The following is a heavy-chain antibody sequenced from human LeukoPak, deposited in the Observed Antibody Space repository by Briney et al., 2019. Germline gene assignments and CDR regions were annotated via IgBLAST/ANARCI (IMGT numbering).Heavy chain of an antibody. Sequence: GGSLRLSCAASGVTXSXYSMXWVXXAPGKXLEWVSSISSKSNYIYYADSVKGRFTIYRDNAKTSLYLQMNSLRAEDTAVYYCARDLNWHFDYWGQGTLVTVSS. CDR2: ISSKSNYI. D-gene: IGHD1-1*01. V-gene: IGHV3-21*01. J-gene: IGHJ4*02. CDR1: GVTXSXYS. CDR3: ARDLNWHFDY.